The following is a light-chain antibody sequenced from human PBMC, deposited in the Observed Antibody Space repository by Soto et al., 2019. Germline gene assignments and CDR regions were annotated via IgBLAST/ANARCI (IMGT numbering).Light chain of an antibody. V-gene: IGLV2-11*01. CDR3: SSYAGSYIVGV. CDR1: SSDVGGYDF. J-gene: IGLJ3*02. CDR2: DVT. Sequence: QSALTQPRSVSGSPGQSVTLSCTGTSSDVGGYDFVSWYQQHPGKPPKLMIYDVTKRPSGVPDRFSGSKSGNSASLTISGLQAEDEADYYCSSYAGSYIVGVFGGGTKVTVL.